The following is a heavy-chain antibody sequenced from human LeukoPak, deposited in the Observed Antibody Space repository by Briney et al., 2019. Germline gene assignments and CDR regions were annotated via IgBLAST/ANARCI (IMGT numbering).Heavy chain of an antibody. J-gene: IGHJ5*02. Sequence: ASVKITCKTSGGTFSSNSISWVRHATGQGLVWRGGIIPIFGTANYAQKLQVRVTITADESTSTAYIELSSLRSEDTAVYYCARGYSSGWTQPYNWFDPWGQGTLVTVSS. CDR1: GGTFSSNS. D-gene: IGHD6-19*01. CDR2: IIPIFGTA. V-gene: IGHV1-69*01. CDR3: ARGYSSGWTQPYNWFDP.